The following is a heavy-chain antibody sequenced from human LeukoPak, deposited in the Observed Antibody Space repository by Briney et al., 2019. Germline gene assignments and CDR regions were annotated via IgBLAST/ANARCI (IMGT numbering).Heavy chain of an antibody. CDR1: GFTFSSYA. CDR2: ISSNGGST. J-gene: IGHJ3*02. V-gene: IGHV3-64*01. Sequence: GGSLRLSCAASGFTFSSYAMHWVRQAPGKGLEYVSAISSNGGSTYYANSVKGRFTISRDNSKNTLYLQMGSLRAEDMAVFYCAVVGASDAFDIWGQGTMVTVSS. D-gene: IGHD1-26*01. CDR3: AVVGASDAFDI.